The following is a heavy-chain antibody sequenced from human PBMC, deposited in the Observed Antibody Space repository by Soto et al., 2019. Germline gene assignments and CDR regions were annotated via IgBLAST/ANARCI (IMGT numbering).Heavy chain of an antibody. Sequence: PSETLSLTCAVSGGSISSNNNYWGWIRQHPGKGLEWIGRIYYSGSTYYNPSLKSRVTISVDTSKNQFSLKLSSVTAADTAVYYCARLGSRVLLWFGESKGWFDPWGQGTLVTVS. J-gene: IGHJ5*02. CDR2: IYYSGST. D-gene: IGHD3-10*01. V-gene: IGHV4-39*01. CDR3: ARLGSRVLLWFGESKGWFDP. CDR1: GGSISSNNNY.